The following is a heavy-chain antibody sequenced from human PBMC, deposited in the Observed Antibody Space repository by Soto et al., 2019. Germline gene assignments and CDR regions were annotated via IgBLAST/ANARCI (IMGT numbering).Heavy chain of an antibody. CDR2: ISGSGGST. J-gene: IGHJ4*02. CDR3: ARAFIAAPSPFDY. D-gene: IGHD6-6*01. Sequence: EVQLLESGGGLVQPGGSLRLSCAASGFTFSSYAMSWVRQAPGKGLEWVSAISGSGGSTYYADSVKGRFTISRDNSKNTLYLQMNSLRAEDTAVYYCARAFIAAPSPFDYWGQGTLVTVSS. CDR1: GFTFSSYA. V-gene: IGHV3-23*01.